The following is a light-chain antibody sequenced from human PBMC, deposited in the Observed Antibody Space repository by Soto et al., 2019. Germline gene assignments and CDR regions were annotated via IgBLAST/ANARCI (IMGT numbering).Light chain of an antibody. V-gene: IGLV2-14*01. CDR3: NSYTTSSTYV. CDR1: SSDVGAYNR. CDR2: GVS. Sequence: QSVLTQPAAVSGSPGQSITISGTGTSSDVGAYNRVSWYQQHPGKAPKLIIHGVSNRPSGISNRFSGSKSGTTASLTISGLQPEDEADYYCNSYTTSSTYVFGTGTKLTVL. J-gene: IGLJ1*01.